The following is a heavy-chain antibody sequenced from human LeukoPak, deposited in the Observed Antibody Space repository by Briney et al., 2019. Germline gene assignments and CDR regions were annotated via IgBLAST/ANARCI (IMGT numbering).Heavy chain of an antibody. CDR3: ADLNGRMDV. J-gene: IGHJ6*02. Sequence: GGSLRLSCAASGFTFSSYAMSWVRQAPGKGLEWVSAISGSGGSTYYADSVKGRSTISRDNTKNTLYLQMNSLRAEDTAVYYCADLNGRMDVWGQGTTVTVSS. V-gene: IGHV3-23*01. D-gene: IGHD2-8*01. CDR1: GFTFSSYA. CDR2: ISGSGGST.